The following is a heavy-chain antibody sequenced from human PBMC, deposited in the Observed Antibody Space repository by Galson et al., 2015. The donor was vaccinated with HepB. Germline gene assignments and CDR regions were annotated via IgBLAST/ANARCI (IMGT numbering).Heavy chain of an antibody. CDR2: MNPNSGNT. CDR3: ARGRRGFWSGYSVNYYYAMDV. V-gene: IGHV1-8*01. J-gene: IGHJ6*02. D-gene: IGHD3-3*01. CDR1: GYPFTSND. Sequence: SVKVSCTASGYPFTSNDINWVRQAAGQGLEWMGWMNPNSGNTGYAQTFQGRVTMTRHTSISTVYMELRSLRSEDTAVYYCARGRRGFWSGYSVNYYYAMDVWGQGTTVTVSS.